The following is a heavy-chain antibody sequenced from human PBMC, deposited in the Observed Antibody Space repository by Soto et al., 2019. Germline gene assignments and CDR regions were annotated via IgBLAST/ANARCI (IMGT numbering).Heavy chain of an antibody. CDR3: ARMTSSSWYFGYYYYGMDV. CDR1: GFSLSNARMG. CDR2: IFSNDEK. Sequence: SGPTLVNPTETLTLTCTVSGFSLSNARMGVSWIRQPPVKALEWLAHIFSNDEKSYSTSLKSRLTISKDTSKSQVVLTMTNMDPVDTATYYCARMTSSSWYFGYYYYGMDVXGEGTTVTVPS. J-gene: IGHJ6*04. V-gene: IGHV2-26*01. D-gene: IGHD6-13*01.